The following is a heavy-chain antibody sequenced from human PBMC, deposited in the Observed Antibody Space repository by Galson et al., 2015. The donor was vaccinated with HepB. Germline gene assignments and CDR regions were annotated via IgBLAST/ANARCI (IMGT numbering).Heavy chain of an antibody. CDR3: VRDVYSGYEKKTYYYDYYGMDV. J-gene: IGHJ6*02. CDR1: GFTFSSYC. Sequence: SLKLSCKASGFTFSSYCMRWVRQVPGQGLEWMGWISAYNGNTNYAQKLQGRVTITTDTSTSTAYMELRSLRSDDTAVYYCVRDVYSGYEKKTYYYDYYGMDVWGQGTTVTVSS. D-gene: IGHD5-12*01. V-gene: IGHV1-18*04. CDR2: ISAYNGNT.